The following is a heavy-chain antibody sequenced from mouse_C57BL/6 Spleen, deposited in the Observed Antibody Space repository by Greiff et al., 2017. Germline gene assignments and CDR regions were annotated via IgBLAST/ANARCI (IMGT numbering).Heavy chain of an antibody. J-gene: IGHJ1*03. CDR1: GYTFTSYW. V-gene: IGHV1-72*01. Sequence: VQLQQPGAELVKPGASVKLSCKASGYTFTSYWMHWVKQRPGRGLEWIGRIEPNSGGTKYNEKFKSKATLTVDKPSSTAYMQLSSLTSEDSAVYYCARTGGRYDYDAYWYVDGWGTGTTVTVAS. D-gene: IGHD2-4*01. CDR2: IEPNSGGT. CDR3: ARTGGRYDYDAYWYVDG.